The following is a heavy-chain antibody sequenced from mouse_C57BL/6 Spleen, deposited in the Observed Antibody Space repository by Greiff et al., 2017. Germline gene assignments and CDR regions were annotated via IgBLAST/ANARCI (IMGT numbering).Heavy chain of an antibody. J-gene: IGHJ4*01. CDR2: ISSGSSTI. CDR3: ARGWLQRAMDY. D-gene: IGHD2-3*01. Sequence: EVKLMESGGGLVKPGGSLKLSCAASGFTFSDYGMHWVRQAPEKGLEWVAYISSGSSTIYYADTVKGRFTISRDNAKNTLFLQMTSLRSEDTAMYYCARGWLQRAMDYWGQGTSVTVSS. V-gene: IGHV5-17*01. CDR1: GFTFSDYG.